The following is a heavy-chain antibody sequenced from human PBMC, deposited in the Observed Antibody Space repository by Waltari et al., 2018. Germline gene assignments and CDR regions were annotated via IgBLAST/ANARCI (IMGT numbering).Heavy chain of an antibody. CDR2: ISYDGSNK. CDR3: ANRFLAAAGKGYFDY. V-gene: IGHV3-30*18. J-gene: IGHJ4*02. CDR1: GFTFSSYG. Sequence: QVQLVEAGGGVVKPGRSLKLSCAAAGFTFSSYGLHGVRQAPGEGLEWVAVISYDGSNKYYADSVKGRFTISRDNSKNTLYLQMNSLRAEDTAVYYCANRFLAAAGKGYFDYWGQGTLVTVSS. D-gene: IGHD6-13*01.